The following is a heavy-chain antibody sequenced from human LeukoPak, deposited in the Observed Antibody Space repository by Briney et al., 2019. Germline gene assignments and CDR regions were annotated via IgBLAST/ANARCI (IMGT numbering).Heavy chain of an antibody. D-gene: IGHD1-1*01. Sequence: PGGSLRLSCAASGFTFSDYHMSWVRHAPGKGLEWISYISIGDETTNYADSVKGRFTISRDNAKNSLYLHLNSLRADDTAVYFCATSGTYFYYYYFDIWGTGTTVTVSS. CDR1: GFTFSDYH. J-gene: IGHJ6*03. CDR2: ISIGDETT. V-gene: IGHV3-11*01. CDR3: ATSGTYFYYYYFDI.